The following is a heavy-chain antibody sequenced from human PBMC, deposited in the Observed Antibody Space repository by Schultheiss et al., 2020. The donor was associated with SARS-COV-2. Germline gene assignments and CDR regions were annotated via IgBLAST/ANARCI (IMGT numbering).Heavy chain of an antibody. CDR3: ATRGKDY. CDR2: IYSSDST. CDR1: EFTVSSNY. Sequence: GGSLRLSCAASEFTVSSNYMNWVRQAPGKGLEWVSVIYSSDSTYYADSVKGRFTISRDNSKNTLYLQMNSLRAEDTAVYYCATRGKDYWGQGTLVTVSS. J-gene: IGHJ4*02. V-gene: IGHV3-66*01.